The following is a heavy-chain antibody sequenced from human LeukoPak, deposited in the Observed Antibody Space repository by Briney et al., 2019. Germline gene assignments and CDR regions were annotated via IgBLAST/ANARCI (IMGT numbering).Heavy chain of an antibody. CDR1: GGAISSSNYY. Sequence: SETLSLTCTVSGGAISSSNYYWGWIRQPPGKGLEWIGSIYYSGTANYNPSLMSRVSISVDTSKNHFSLKLSSVTAADTAVYYCARGLKTYDFWSGCYSDYWGQGTLVTVSS. CDR2: IYYSGTA. CDR3: ARGLKTYDFWSGCYSDY. V-gene: IGHV4-39*02. J-gene: IGHJ4*02. D-gene: IGHD3-3*01.